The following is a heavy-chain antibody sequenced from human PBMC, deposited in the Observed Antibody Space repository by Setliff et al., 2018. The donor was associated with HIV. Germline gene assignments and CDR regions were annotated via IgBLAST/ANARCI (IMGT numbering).Heavy chain of an antibody. CDR2: INHRGST. CDR3: ARRRDGYNSAPWRNDY. V-gene: IGHV4-34*01. J-gene: IGHJ4*02. Sequence: PSETLSLTCTVSDSGTYYWTWIRQSPGKGLEWIGEINHRGSTNYNPSLKSRVTVSVDTSKNQFSLKLGSVTAADTAVYYCARRRDGYNSAPWRNDYWGQGTLVTVSS. D-gene: IGHD5-12*01. CDR1: DSGTYY.